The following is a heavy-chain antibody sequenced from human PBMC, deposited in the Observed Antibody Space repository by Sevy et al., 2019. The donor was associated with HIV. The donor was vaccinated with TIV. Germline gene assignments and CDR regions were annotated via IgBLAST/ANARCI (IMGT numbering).Heavy chain of an antibody. J-gene: IGHJ4*02. CDR1: GFTFSSYE. Sequence: GGSLRLSCAASGFTFSSYEMSWVRQAPGKGLEWVSYISNSGTTIYYSDSVKGRFTISRDNARNSLYLQMNSLRAEDTAIYYCARDLPHSATTVAHFDCWGQGTLVTVSS. CDR2: ISNSGTTI. D-gene: IGHD4-17*01. CDR3: ARDLPHSATTVAHFDC. V-gene: IGHV3-48*03.